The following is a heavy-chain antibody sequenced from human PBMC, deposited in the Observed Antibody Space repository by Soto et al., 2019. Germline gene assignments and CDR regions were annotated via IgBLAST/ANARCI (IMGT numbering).Heavy chain of an antibody. CDR1: GGTFSSYA. J-gene: IGHJ6*02. CDR3: ARVSAGAPARPTGRYYDYGMDV. D-gene: IGHD2-2*01. Sequence: QVQLVQSGAEVKKPGSSVKVSCKASGGTFSSYAISWVRQAPGQGLEWRGGIIPIFGTANYAQKFQGRVTVTAGESRSTAYMELSSVKTEDTAVYYCARVSAGAPARPTGRYYDYGMDVCGQGTTVTVSS. CDR2: IIPIFGTA. V-gene: IGHV1-69*01.